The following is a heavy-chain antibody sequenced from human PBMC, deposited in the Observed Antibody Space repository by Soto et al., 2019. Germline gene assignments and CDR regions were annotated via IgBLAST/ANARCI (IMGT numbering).Heavy chain of an antibody. D-gene: IGHD3-3*01. CDR1: GFTFSSYA. V-gene: IGHV3-23*01. J-gene: IGHJ6*03. Sequence: PGGSLRLSCAASGFTFSSYAMSWVRQAPGKGLEWVSAISGSGGSTYYADSVKGRFTISRDNSKNTLYLQMSSLRAEDTAVYYCAKESMYYDFWSGYYNSYYYYYMDVWGKGTTVTVSS. CDR2: ISGSGGST. CDR3: AKESMYYDFWSGYYNSYYYYYMDV.